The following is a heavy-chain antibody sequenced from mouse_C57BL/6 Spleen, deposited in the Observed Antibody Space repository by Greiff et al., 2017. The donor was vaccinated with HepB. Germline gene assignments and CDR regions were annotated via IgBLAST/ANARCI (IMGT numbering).Heavy chain of an antibody. J-gene: IGHJ1*03. Sequence: EVQLQESGPGLVKPSQSLSLTCSVTGYSITSGYYWNWIRQFPGNKLEWMGYISYDGSNNYNPALKNRISITRDTSKNQFFLKLNSVTTEDTATYYCAREEGDFYWYFDVWGTGTTVTVSS. CDR2: ISYDGSN. CDR1: GYSITSGYY. CDR3: AREEGDFYWYFDV. V-gene: IGHV3-6*01.